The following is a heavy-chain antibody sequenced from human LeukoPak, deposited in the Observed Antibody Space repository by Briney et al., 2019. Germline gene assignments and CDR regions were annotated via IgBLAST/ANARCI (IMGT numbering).Heavy chain of an antibody. V-gene: IGHV1-2*02. J-gene: IGHJ6*02. Sequence: ASVKVSCKASGYTFTGYYMHWVRQAPGQGLEWMGWINPNSGSTNYAQKFQGRVTMTRDTSISTAYMELSRLRSDDTAVYYCARTDTAMVNIGMDVWGQGTTVTVSS. CDR2: INPNSGST. CDR3: ARTDTAMVNIGMDV. D-gene: IGHD5-18*01. CDR1: GYTFTGYY.